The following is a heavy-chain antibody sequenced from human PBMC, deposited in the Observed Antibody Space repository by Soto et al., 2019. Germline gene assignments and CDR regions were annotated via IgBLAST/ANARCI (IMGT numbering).Heavy chain of an antibody. D-gene: IGHD3-10*01. CDR2: MYNTGST. J-gene: IGHJ6*02. Sequence: SETLSLTCTVSGGSISGYYWSWIRQPPGKGLEWIGYMYNTGSTNYNPSLKSRVTISIDTSKNQFSLKLSSLIAADTAVYYCARHSPPFFYGSGPWDVWGQGTSVTVSS. CDR3: ARHSPPFFYGSGPWDV. CDR1: GGSISGYY. V-gene: IGHV4-59*08.